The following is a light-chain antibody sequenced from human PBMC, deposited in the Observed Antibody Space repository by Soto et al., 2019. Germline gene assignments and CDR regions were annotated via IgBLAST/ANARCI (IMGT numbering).Light chain of an antibody. Sequence: QSVLTQPASVSGSPGQSIAISCTGTSSDVGGYNYVCWYQQHPGKAPKLMIYDVNIRPSGVSDRFSGSKSGNTAPLTISGLQAQDEADYYCSSYTSSNTLVFGTGTKFTVL. CDR1: SSDVGGYNY. CDR3: SSYTSSNTLV. CDR2: DVN. J-gene: IGLJ1*01. V-gene: IGLV2-14*01.